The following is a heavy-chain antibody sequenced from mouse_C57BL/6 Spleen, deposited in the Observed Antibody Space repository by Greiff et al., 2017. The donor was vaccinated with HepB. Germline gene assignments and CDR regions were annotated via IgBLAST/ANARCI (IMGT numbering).Heavy chain of an antibody. CDR3: ARDYYCTDWYFGV. V-gene: IGHV1-64*01. Sequence: QVQLQQPGAELVKPGASVKLSCKASGYTFTSYWMHWVKQRPGQGLEWIGMIYPNSGSTNYNEKFKSKATLTVDQSSSTAYMQLSSLTSEDSAVYYYARDYYCTDWYFGVWGTGTTVTVSS. J-gene: IGHJ1*03. CDR1: GYTFTSYW. CDR2: IYPNSGST. D-gene: IGHD1-1*01.